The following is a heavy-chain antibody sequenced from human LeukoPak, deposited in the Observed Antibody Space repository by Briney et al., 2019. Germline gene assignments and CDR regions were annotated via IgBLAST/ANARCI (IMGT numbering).Heavy chain of an antibody. CDR3: ARRAMATLDY. J-gene: IGHJ4*02. CDR1: GYSISSGYY. Sequence: SETLSLTCTVSGYSISSGYYWGWIRQPPGKGLEWIGSVYHSGSTYYNPSLKSRVTISVDTSKNQFSLKLSSVTAADTAVYYCARRAMATLDYWGQGTLVTVSS. CDR2: VYHSGST. D-gene: IGHD5-18*01. V-gene: IGHV4-38-2*02.